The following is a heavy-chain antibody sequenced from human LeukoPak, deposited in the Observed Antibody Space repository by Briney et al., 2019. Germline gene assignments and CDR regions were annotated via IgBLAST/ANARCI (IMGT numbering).Heavy chain of an antibody. J-gene: IGHJ4*01. Sequence: SETLSLTCTVSGGSISSSSYYWSWIRQPPGKGLEWIGYVYYSGGTNYNPSLKSRVTISVDTSKNQFSLHLNSVTAADTAVYYCTRDLWGAGGTNYWGHGTLVTVSS. CDR3: TRDLWGAGGTNY. CDR2: VYYSGGT. V-gene: IGHV4-61*01. CDR1: GGSISSSSYY. D-gene: IGHD6-13*01.